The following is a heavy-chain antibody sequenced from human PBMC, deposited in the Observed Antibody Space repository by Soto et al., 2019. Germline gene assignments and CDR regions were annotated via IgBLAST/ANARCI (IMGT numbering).Heavy chain of an antibody. D-gene: IGHD5-18*01. CDR1: GGTFSSYA. Sequence: QVQLVQSGAEVQKPGSSVKVSCKASGGTFSSYAISWVRQAPGQGLEWMGGIIPIFGTANYAQKFQGRVTITADESTSTAYMELSSLRSEDTAVYYCARPMVTPASYYYYGMDVWGQGTTVTVSS. J-gene: IGHJ6*02. CDR2: IIPIFGTA. CDR3: ARPMVTPASYYYYGMDV. V-gene: IGHV1-69*01.